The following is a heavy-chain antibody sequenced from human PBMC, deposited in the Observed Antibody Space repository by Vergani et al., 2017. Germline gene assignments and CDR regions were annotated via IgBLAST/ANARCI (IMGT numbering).Heavy chain of an antibody. CDR2: IYHSGST. D-gene: IGHD3-10*01. Sequence: QLQLQVSGSGLVKPSQTLSLTCAVSGGSISSGGYSWSWIRQPPGKGLEWIGYIYHSGSTYYNPSLKSRVTISVDRSKNQFSLKLSSVTAADTAVYYCASYRVQGKGSFDYWGQGTLVTVSS. J-gene: IGHJ4*02. CDR3: ASYRVQGKGSFDY. CDR1: GGSISSGGYS. V-gene: IGHV4-30-2*01.